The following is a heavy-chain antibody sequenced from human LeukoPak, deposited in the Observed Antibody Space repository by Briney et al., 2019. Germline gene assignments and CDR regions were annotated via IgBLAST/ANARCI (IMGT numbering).Heavy chain of an antibody. J-gene: IGHJ3*02. Sequence: GESLKISCKGSGYSVTSFWIGWVRQMPGKGLEWMGIIYPGDSDTRYSPSFQGQVTISADKSITTAYLQWSSLKASDAAMYYCACSGIGAHSPDAFDIWGQGTMVTVSS. CDR1: GYSVTSFW. V-gene: IGHV5-51*01. D-gene: IGHD3-10*02. CDR3: ACSGIGAHSPDAFDI. CDR2: IYPGDSDT.